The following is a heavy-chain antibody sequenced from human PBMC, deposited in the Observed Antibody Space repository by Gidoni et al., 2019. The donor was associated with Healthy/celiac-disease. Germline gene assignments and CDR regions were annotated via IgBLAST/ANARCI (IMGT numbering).Heavy chain of an antibody. V-gene: IGHV4-59*01. Sequence: QVQLQESGPGLVKPSETLSLPCTVSGGSISSYYCRWIRPPPGKGLEWIGYIYYSGSTNYNPSLKSRVTISVDTSKNQFSLKLSSVTAADTAVYYCARVGRYCSSTSCYEEDYYYGMDVWGQGTTVTVSS. CDR2: IYYSGST. D-gene: IGHD2-2*01. J-gene: IGHJ6*02. CDR1: GGSISSYY. CDR3: ARVGRYCSSTSCYEEDYYYGMDV.